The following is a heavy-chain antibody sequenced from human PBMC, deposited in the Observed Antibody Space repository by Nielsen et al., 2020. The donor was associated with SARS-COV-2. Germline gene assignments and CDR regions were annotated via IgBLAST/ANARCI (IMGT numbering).Heavy chain of an antibody. Sequence: GESLKISCAASGFTFSSYAMGWVRQAPGKGLEWVSGIRGSGGGTFYADSVRGRFTISRDNSRNTLYLHMNSLRAEDTAVYYCAKTTIQLWLLVYFDYWGQGTLVTVSS. CDR1: GFTFSSYA. CDR2: IRGSGGGT. CDR3: AKTTIQLWLLVYFDY. V-gene: IGHV3-23*01. D-gene: IGHD5-18*01. J-gene: IGHJ4*02.